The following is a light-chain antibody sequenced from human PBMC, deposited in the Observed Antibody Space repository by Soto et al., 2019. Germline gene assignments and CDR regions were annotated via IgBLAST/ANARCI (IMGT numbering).Light chain of an antibody. CDR1: QSVTYRY. CDR3: QQYGSSPWT. J-gene: IGKJ1*01. CDR2: AAS. Sequence: ETVLTQSPGTLALSPGERVILSCRASQSVTYRYLAWYQQKPGQAPRLLIYAASTRATGIPDRFSGSGSGTDFTFTISRLEPGDFAVYYCQQYGSSPWTFGQGTKVDIK. V-gene: IGKV3-20*01.